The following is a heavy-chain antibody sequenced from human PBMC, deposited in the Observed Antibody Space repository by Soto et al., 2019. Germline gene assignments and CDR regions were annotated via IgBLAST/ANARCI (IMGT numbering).Heavy chain of an antibody. V-gene: IGHV3-30-3*01. J-gene: IGHJ6*02. CDR3: AREIARVTIFGVVIMDYYYYGMDV. CDR1: GFTFSSYA. Sequence: PGGSLRLSCAASGFTFSSYAMHWVRQAPGKGLEWVEVISYDGSNKYYADSVKGRFTISRDNSKNTLYLQMNSLRAEDTAVYYCAREIARVTIFGVVIMDYYYYGMDVGGQGTTVTVSS. CDR2: ISYDGSNK. D-gene: IGHD3-3*01.